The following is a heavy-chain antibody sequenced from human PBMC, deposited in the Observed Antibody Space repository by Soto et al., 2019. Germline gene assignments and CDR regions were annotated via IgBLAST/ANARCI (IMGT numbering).Heavy chain of an antibody. J-gene: IGHJ6*02. Sequence: EVQLVESGGGLVQPGGSLRLSCAASGFTVSSNYMSWVRQAPGKGLEWVSVIYSGGSTYYADSVKGRFTISRDNSKNTLYIQMNSLRAEDTAVYYCAREGLVPAAKYYYYGMDVWGQGTTVTVSS. CDR2: IYSGGST. V-gene: IGHV3-66*01. D-gene: IGHD2-2*01. CDR1: GFTVSSNY. CDR3: AREGLVPAAKYYYYGMDV.